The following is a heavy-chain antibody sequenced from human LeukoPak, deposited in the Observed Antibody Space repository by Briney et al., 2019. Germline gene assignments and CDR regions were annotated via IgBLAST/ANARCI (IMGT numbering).Heavy chain of an antibody. Sequence: GGSLRLSCAASGFTFSSYWMSWVRQAPGKGLEWVSGISWNSGSIGYADSVKGRFTISRDNAKNSLYLQMNSLRAEDTALYYCAKARTPVVVVAANAFDIWGQGTMVTVSS. V-gene: IGHV3-9*01. J-gene: IGHJ3*02. CDR1: GFTFSSYW. CDR2: ISWNSGSI. CDR3: AKARTPVVVVAANAFDI. D-gene: IGHD2-15*01.